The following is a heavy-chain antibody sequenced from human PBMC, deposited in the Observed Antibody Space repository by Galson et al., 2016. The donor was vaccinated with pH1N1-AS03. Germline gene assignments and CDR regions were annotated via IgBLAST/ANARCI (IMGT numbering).Heavy chain of an antibody. CDR3: ARESTGTEHIVVVTGRYGYYYMDV. J-gene: IGHJ6*03. CDR1: GFTFKSYW. CDR2: INQDENEK. Sequence: SLRLSCAASGFTFKSYWMSWVRQAPGKGLEWVANINQDENEKYCVDSVKGRFTISRDNAENSLYLEMNSLRAEDTDLYYCARESTGTEHIVVVTGRYGYYYMDVWGKGTTVTVSS. D-gene: IGHD2-21*02. V-gene: IGHV3-7*03.